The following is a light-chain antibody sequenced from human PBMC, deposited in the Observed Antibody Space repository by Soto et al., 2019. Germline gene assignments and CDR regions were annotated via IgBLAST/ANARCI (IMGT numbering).Light chain of an antibody. Sequence: QSALTQPPSASGSPGQSVTISCTGTSNDVGGYNYVSWSQQHPGKAPKLLIYEVSKRPSGVPDRFSGSKSGNTASLTVSGLQAEDEADYYCSSYVDSNNFHVVFGGGTKLTVL. CDR2: EVS. CDR1: SNDVGGYNY. V-gene: IGLV2-8*01. J-gene: IGLJ2*01. CDR3: SSYVDSNNFHVV.